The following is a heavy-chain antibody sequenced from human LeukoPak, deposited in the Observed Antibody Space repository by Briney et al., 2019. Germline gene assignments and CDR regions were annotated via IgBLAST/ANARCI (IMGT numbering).Heavy chain of an antibody. CDR2: IKEDENEK. CDR1: GLTYNTYW. D-gene: IGHD3-10*01. CDR3: TRAGPCGSGSRDY. J-gene: IGHJ4*02. Sequence: GGSLRLSCVPSGLTYNTYWMSWIRQPPGTGLGWGANIKEDENEKHHEASVQGRFIISRDNAKNSVYLQMNNLGAEDTALYCCTRAGPCGSGSRDYWGLGTLVTVSS. V-gene: IGHV3-7*01.